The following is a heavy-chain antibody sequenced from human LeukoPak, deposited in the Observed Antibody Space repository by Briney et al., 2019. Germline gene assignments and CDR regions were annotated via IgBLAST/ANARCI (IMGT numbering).Heavy chain of an antibody. CDR1: EFTFSNYW. CDR2: IKQDGSEK. V-gene: IGHV3-7*01. D-gene: IGHD3-10*01. J-gene: IGHJ4*02. CDR3: ARDSSMLRGPLVIYYFDF. Sequence: GGSLRLSCAASEFTFSNYWMTWVRQAPGKGLEWVANIKQDGSEKYYVDSVKGRFTISRDNAKKSVYLQMNSLRAEDTAVYYCARDSSMLRGPLVIYYFDFWGQGTLVTVSS.